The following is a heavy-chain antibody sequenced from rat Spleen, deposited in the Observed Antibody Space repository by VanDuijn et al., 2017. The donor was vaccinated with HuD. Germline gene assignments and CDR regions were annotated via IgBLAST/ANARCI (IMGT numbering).Heavy chain of an antibody. D-gene: IGHD1-11*01. CDR2: IWGNGDT. J-gene: IGHJ1*01. CDR3: AREWRGDWYFDF. V-gene: IGHV2S54*01. Sequence: QVQLRESGPGLVQPSQTLSLTCTVSGFSLTNFHVHWVRQPPGKGLEWMGVIWGNGDTNYRSALKSRLSIRRDTSKSQVFLKKNRLQTEYIATYYCAREWRGDWYFDFWGPGTMVTVSS. CDR1: GFSLTNFH.